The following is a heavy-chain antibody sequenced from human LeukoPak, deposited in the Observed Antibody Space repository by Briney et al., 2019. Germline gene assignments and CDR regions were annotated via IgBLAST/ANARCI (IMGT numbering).Heavy chain of an antibody. CDR3: ARAKGSSSWYHY. V-gene: IGHV3-66*01. CDR1: GFTVSSNY. D-gene: IGHD6-13*01. J-gene: IGHJ4*02. CDR2: IYSGGST. Sequence: GGSLRLSCAASGFTVSSNYMSWVRQAPGKGLEWVSVIYSGGSTYYADSMKGRFTISRDNSKNTLYLQMNSLRAEDTAVYYCARAKGSSSWYHYWGQGTLVTVSS.